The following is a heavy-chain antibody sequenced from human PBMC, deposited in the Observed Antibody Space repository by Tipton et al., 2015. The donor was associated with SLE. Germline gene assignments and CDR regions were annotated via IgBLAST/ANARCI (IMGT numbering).Heavy chain of an antibody. Sequence: TLSLTCTVSGGSISSGSHYWSWIRQPAGKGLEWIWRIYTSGSTNYNPSLKSRVTISVDTSKNQFPLKLSSVTAADTAVYYCARDPVAGRGIDYWGQGTLVTVSS. CDR3: ARDPVAGRGIDY. CDR2: IYTSGST. CDR1: GGSISSGSHY. V-gene: IGHV4-61*02. D-gene: IGHD6-19*01. J-gene: IGHJ4*02.